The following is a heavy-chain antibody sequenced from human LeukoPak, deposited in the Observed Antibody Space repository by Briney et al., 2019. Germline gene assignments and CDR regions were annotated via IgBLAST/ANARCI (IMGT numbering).Heavy chain of an antibody. J-gene: IGHJ4*02. Sequence: GGSLRLSCAASGFTFDDYGMSWVCQAPGKGLEWVSGINWNGGSTGYADSVKGRFTISRDNAKNSLYLQMNSLRAEDTALYYCARGGIFGVVIQYYFDYWGQGTLVTVSS. CDR2: INWNGGST. D-gene: IGHD3-3*01. CDR1: GFTFDDYG. CDR3: ARGGIFGVVIQYYFDY. V-gene: IGHV3-20*04.